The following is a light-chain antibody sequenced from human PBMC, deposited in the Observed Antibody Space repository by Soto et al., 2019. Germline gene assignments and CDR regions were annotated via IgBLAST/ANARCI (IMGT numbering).Light chain of an antibody. J-gene: IGKJ1*01. CDR3: QQYNNWPWT. CDR2: GAS. Sequence: EIVMTQSPATLSVYPGERATLSCRASQTITSSLAWYQQKPGQAPRLLIYGASTRATGIPARFSGSGSGAEFTLTISSLQAEDFGIYYCQQYNNWPWTFGQGTKVDIK. V-gene: IGKV3-15*01. CDR1: QTITSS.